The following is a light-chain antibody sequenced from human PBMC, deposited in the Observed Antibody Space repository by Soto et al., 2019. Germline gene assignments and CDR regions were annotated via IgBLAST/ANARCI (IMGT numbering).Light chain of an antibody. J-gene: IGKJ2*01. CDR2: RVS. Sequence: DIVMTQTPLSSPVTLGQPASISCRSSESLLHSDGNTYLNWLQQRPGQPPRLLIYRVSNRFSGVPDRIIGSRAAADFTRKISRVEAEDVGVYYCMQATQFRPYTFGQGTKLEIK. CDR3: MQATQFRPYT. CDR1: ESLLHSDGNTY. V-gene: IGKV2-24*01.